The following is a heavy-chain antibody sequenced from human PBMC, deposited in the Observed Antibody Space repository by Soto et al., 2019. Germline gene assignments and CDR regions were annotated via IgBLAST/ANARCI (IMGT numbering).Heavy chain of an antibody. CDR2: IRSQSDGGTA. J-gene: IGHJ4*02. Sequence: EVQLVESGGGLVKPGGSLRLSCVASGFTFTNAWMNWVRQAPGKGLEWVGRIRSQSDGGTADYAAPVKGRFSFSRDDSENTLFLQMNSLRTEDTAVYYCTTSIFGVVTGHWGPGTLVTVSS. V-gene: IGHV3-15*07. D-gene: IGHD3-3*01. CDR3: TTSIFGVVTGH. CDR1: GFTFTNAW.